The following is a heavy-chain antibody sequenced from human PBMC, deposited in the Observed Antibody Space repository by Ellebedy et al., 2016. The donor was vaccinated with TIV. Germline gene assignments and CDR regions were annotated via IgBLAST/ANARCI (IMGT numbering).Heavy chain of an antibody. CDR1: GFTFSNYA. Sequence: PGGSLRLSCTASGFTFSNYAMRWVRQAPGKGLQWVAGMSGSGGSTYYAESVKGRFTISRDTSKNTVNLQMNSLRVEDTAIYYCAKDLFYDSFGPFDYWGQGTLVTVSS. V-gene: IGHV3-23*01. CDR2: MSGSGGST. CDR3: AKDLFYDSFGPFDY. J-gene: IGHJ4*02. D-gene: IGHD3-22*01.